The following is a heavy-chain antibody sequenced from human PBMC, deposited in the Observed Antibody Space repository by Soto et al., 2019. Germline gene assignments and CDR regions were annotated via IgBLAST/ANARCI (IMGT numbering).Heavy chain of an antibody. CDR1: GGTFSSYA. V-gene: IGHV1-69*01. CDR2: FIPIFGTA. D-gene: IGHD3-3*01. J-gene: IGHJ4*02. CDR3: ASDRGVGASY. Sequence: QVQLVQSGAEVKKPGSSVKVSCKASGGTFSSYAISWVRQAPGQGLEWRGGFIPIFGTANYAQKFQGRVTISAIEDTSRAYMELSSLRAEDTAVYYCASDRGVGASYWGQGPLVTGSS.